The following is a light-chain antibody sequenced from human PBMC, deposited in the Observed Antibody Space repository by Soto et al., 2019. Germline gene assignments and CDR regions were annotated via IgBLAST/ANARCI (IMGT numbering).Light chain of an antibody. Sequence: QSALTQPPAVSGAPGQSVTISCTGTSSDVGKYDRVSWYQQPPGTAPKLIIYEVTNRPSGVPARFSGSKSGNTASLTISGLQAEDEADYYSSSYISTSRYVFGAGTKVTAL. CDR2: EVT. J-gene: IGLJ1*01. V-gene: IGLV2-18*02. CDR3: SSYISTSRYV. CDR1: SSDVGKYDR.